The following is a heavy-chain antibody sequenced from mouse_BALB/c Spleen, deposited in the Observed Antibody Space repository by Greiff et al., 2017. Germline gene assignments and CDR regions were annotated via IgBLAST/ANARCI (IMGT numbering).Heavy chain of an antibody. CDR2: IWGGGST. D-gene: IGHD1-1*01. Sequence: VKLMESGPGLVAPSQSLSITCTVSGFSLTDYGVSWIRQPPGKGLEWLGVIWGGGSTYYNSAPKSRLGISKDNSKSHVFLKMNSLQTDDTAMYYWAKHTGTITTVRGGNAMDYWGQGTSVTVSA. V-gene: IGHV2-6-5*01. CDR3: AKHTGTITTVRGGNAMDY. CDR1: GFSLTDYG. J-gene: IGHJ4*01.